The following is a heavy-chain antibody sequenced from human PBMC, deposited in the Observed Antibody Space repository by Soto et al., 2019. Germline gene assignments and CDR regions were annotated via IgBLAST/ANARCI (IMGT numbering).Heavy chain of an antibody. J-gene: IGHJ3*02. CDR1: GFTVSGHY. V-gene: IGHV3-11*03. Sequence: QVQLLESGGDLVKPGQSLRLSCEASGFTVSGHYMGWIRQPPGKRPEWISFISSNSSDTDHADSVKGRFTISRDNAKNSLYLQMNSLRADDTAVYFCATGQQVRMPDIWGQGTMVTVSS. CDR2: ISSNSSDT. CDR3: ATGQQVRMPDI. D-gene: IGHD6-13*01.